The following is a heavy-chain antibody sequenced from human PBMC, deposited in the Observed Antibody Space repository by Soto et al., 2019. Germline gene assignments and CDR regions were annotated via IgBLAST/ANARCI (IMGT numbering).Heavy chain of an antibody. D-gene: IGHD1-1*01. V-gene: IGHV1-18*01. CDR2: ISAHNGNT. J-gene: IGHJ4*02. Sequence: QVHLVQSGAEVKKPGASVKVSCKGSGYGFTTYGITWVRQAPGQGLEWMAWISAHNGNTNYAQKLQGRVTVTRDTSTSTAYMELRGLRSDDTDVYYCARGRYGDYWGQGALVTVSS. CDR1: GYGFTTYG. CDR3: ARGRYGDY.